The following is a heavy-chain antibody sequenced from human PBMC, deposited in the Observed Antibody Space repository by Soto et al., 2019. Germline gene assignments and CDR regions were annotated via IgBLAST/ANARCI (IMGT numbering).Heavy chain of an antibody. Sequence: LRLSCAASGFTFSSYGMHWVRQAPGKGLEWVAVIWYDGSNKYYADSVKGRFTISRDNSKNTLYLQMNSLRAEDTAVYYCARDGTYYDILTGTFDYWGQGTLVTVSS. D-gene: IGHD3-9*01. CDR2: IWYDGSNK. J-gene: IGHJ4*02. CDR1: GFTFSSYG. V-gene: IGHV3-33*01. CDR3: ARDGTYYDILTGTFDY.